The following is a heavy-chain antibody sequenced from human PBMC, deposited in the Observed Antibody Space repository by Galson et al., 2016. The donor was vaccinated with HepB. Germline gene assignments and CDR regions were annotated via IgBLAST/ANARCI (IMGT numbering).Heavy chain of an antibody. V-gene: IGHV3-33*01. CDR1: GFTFSNFG. CDR2: IWYDGSSK. D-gene: IGHD3-10*01. J-gene: IGHJ4*02. CDR3: ARDQVHKGYFDY. Sequence: SLRLSCAASGFTFSNFGMHWVRQAPGKGLEWVAVIWYDGSSKYYANSVRGRFTISRDNSKNTLYLQMSSLRAEDTALYYCARDQVHKGYFDYWGQGTLVTVSS.